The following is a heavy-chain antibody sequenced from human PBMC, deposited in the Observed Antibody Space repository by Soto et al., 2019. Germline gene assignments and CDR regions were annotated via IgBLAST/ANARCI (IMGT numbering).Heavy chain of an antibody. Sequence: ASVKVSCKASGGTFSSYAISWVRQAPGQGLEWMGGIIPIFGTANYAQKFQGRVTITADESTSTAYMELSSLRSEDTAVYYCARGHGSGSYYTWFDPWGQGTLVTVSS. V-gene: IGHV1-69*13. CDR2: IIPIFGTA. CDR1: GGTFSSYA. D-gene: IGHD3-10*01. J-gene: IGHJ5*02. CDR3: ARGHGSGSYYTWFDP.